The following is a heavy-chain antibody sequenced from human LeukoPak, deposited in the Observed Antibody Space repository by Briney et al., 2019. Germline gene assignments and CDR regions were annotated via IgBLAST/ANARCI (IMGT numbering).Heavy chain of an antibody. CDR2: IYYSGST. V-gene: IGHV4-31*03. D-gene: IGHD3-22*01. Sequence: SQTLSLTCTVSGGSISSGGYYWSWIRQHPGKGLEWIGYIYYSGSTYYNPSLKSRVTISVDTSKNRFSLKLSSVTAADTAVYYCARHDSSGYYSDYWGQGTLVTVSS. J-gene: IGHJ4*02. CDR1: GGSISSGGYY. CDR3: ARHDSSGYYSDY.